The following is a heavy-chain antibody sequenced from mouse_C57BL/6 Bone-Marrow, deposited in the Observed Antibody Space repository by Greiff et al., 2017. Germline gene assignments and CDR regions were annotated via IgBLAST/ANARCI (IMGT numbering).Heavy chain of an antibody. J-gene: IGHJ2*01. CDR1: GYTFTSYG. CDR2: IYPRSGNT. CDR3: ARWVITTGVASYYFDY. V-gene: IGHV1-81*01. D-gene: IGHD1-1*01. Sequence: VQLQQSGAELARPGASVKLSCKASGYTFTSYGISWVKQRPGQGLEWIGEIYPRSGNTYYNEKFKGKATLTADKSSSTAYMELRSLTSEDSAVYFCARWVITTGVASYYFDYWGQGTTLTVSS.